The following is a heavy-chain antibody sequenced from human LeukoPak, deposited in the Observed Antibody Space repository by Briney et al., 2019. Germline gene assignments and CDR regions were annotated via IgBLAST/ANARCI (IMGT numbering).Heavy chain of an antibody. V-gene: IGHV1-2*02. CDR1: GYTFTGYY. CDR2: INPNSGGT. D-gene: IGHD6-19*01. J-gene: IGHJ4*02. CDR3: ARDQWDSSGWFDY. Sequence: GASVKVSCKASGYTFTGYYMHWVRQAPGQGLEWMGWINPNSGGTNYAQKFQGRVTMTRDTSISTACMELSRLRSDDTAVYYCARDQWDSSGWFDYWGQGTLVTVSS.